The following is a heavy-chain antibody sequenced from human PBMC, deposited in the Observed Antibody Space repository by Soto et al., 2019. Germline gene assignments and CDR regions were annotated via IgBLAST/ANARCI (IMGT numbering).Heavy chain of an antibody. J-gene: IGHJ4*02. V-gene: IGHV3-33*05. CDR2: ISFNGKKT. CDR3: ADIGGYDSVSGTY. Sequence: QVQLVESGGGVVQPGKSLRLSCAASGFTFNAYGMHWVRQAPGKGLEWVTFISFNGKKTDYADSVKGRFTVSRDNSQNTLYLQMNSLRAEDTAVYYCADIGGYDSVSGTYWGQGALVTVSS. CDR1: GFTFNAYG. D-gene: IGHD3-16*01.